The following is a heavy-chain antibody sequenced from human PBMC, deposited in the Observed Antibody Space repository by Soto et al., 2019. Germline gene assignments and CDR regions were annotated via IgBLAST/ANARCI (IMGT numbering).Heavy chain of an antibody. CDR2: IYYSGST. Sequence: QVQLQESGPGLVKPSQTLSLTCTVSGGSISSGGYYWSWIRQHPGKGLEWIGYIYYSGSTYYNPSLKSRVTISVDTSKNHFSLKLSSVTAADTAVYYCARDVTVTDDWYFDLWGRGTLVTVSS. CDR1: GGSISSGGYY. D-gene: IGHD4-17*01. J-gene: IGHJ2*01. CDR3: ARDVTVTDDWYFDL. V-gene: IGHV4-31*03.